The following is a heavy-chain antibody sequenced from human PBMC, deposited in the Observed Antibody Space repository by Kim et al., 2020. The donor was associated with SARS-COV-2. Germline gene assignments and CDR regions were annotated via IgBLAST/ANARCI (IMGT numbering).Heavy chain of an antibody. CDR2: FDPEDGET. D-gene: IGHD3-22*01. CDR1: GYTLTELS. CDR3: ATTTAITMIVGGGWFDP. V-gene: IGHV1-24*01. J-gene: IGHJ5*02. Sequence: ASVKVSCKVSGYTLTELSMHWVRQAPGKGLEWRGGFDPEDGETIYAQKFQGRVTMTEDTSTDTAYMELSSLRSEDTAVYYCATTTAITMIVGGGWFDPWGQGTLVTVSS.